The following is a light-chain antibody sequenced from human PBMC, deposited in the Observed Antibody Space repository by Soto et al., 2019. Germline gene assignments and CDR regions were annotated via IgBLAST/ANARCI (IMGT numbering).Light chain of an antibody. CDR1: QGISNY. CDR3: QQRSNWPPIT. V-gene: IGKV1-27*01. Sequence: DIQMTQSPSSLSASVGDRVTITCRASQGISNYLAWYQQKPGKVPKLLIYAASTLQSGVPSRFSGSGSGTDFTLTISSLQSEDFAVYYCQQRSNWPPITFGQGTRLEIK. J-gene: IGKJ5*01. CDR2: AAS.